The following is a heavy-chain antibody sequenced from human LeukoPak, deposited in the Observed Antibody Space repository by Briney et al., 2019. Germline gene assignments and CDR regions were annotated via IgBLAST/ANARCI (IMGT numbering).Heavy chain of an antibody. CDR1: GGSISSGSYY. CDR2: IYTSGST. Sequence: SETLSLTCTVSGGSISSGSYYWSWIRQPAGKGLEWIGRIYTSGSTNYNPSLKSRVTISVDTSKNQFSLKLSSVTAADTAVYYCARAVEMATITPFYFDYWGQGTLVTVSS. D-gene: IGHD5-24*01. V-gene: IGHV4-61*02. J-gene: IGHJ4*02. CDR3: ARAVEMATITPFYFDY.